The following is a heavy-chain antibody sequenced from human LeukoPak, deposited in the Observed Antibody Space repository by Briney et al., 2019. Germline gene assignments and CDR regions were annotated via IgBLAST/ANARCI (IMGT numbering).Heavy chain of an antibody. D-gene: IGHD3-10*01. J-gene: IGHJ4*02. Sequence: GGSLRLSCTASGFTFGDYAMSWVRQAPGKGLEWVGCIRSNTFGGTGEYAASVKGRFTISRGDSKSIAYLQMNSLKTEDTAVYYCSRDQYRYNYGSGSSGLFDYWGQGTLVTVSS. CDR2: IRSNTFGGTG. V-gene: IGHV3-49*04. CDR3: SRDQYRYNYGSGSSGLFDY. CDR1: GFTFGDYA.